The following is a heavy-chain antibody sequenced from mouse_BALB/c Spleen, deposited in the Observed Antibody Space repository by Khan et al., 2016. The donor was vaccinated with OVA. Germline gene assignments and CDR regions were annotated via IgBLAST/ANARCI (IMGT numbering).Heavy chain of an antibody. CDR2: INPSGGYT. CDR3: ARTHER. CDR1: GYTFTSYT. Sequence: VQLQQSGAELARPGASVKMSCKASGYTFTSYTMHWVKQGPGQVLKWIGYINPSGGYTKNNQKLKDKATWTADKSSSTAHMQLSSLTSEDSAVYYCARTHERWGQGTTLTVSS. J-gene: IGHJ2*01. V-gene: IGHV1-4*01.